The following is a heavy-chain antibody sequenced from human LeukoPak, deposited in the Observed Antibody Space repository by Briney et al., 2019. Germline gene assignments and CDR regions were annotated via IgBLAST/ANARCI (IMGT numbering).Heavy chain of an antibody. Sequence: SETLSLTCTVSGGSISTYYWNWIRQPPGKGLEWIGYIYHSGSTNYNPSLQSRVTISVDTSKSQFSLNLNSVTAADTAVYYCARGGAARLHFQNWGQGTLVTVSS. CDR3: ARGGAARLHFQN. D-gene: IGHD6-6*01. J-gene: IGHJ1*01. V-gene: IGHV4-59*01. CDR2: IYHSGST. CDR1: GGSISTYY.